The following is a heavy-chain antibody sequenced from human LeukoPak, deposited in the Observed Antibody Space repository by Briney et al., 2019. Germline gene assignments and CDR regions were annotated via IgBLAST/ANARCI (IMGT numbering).Heavy chain of an antibody. CDR2: MNPNSGNT. J-gene: IGHJ6*03. Sequence: ASAKVSCKASGYTFTSYDINWVRQATGQGLEWMGWMNPNSGNTGYAQKFQGRVTMTRNTSISTAYMELSSLRSEDTAVYYCARAGVGYYYYYMDVWGKGTTVTVSS. CDR3: ARAGVGYYYYYMDV. V-gene: IGHV1-8*01. CDR1: GYTFTSYD. D-gene: IGHD7-27*01.